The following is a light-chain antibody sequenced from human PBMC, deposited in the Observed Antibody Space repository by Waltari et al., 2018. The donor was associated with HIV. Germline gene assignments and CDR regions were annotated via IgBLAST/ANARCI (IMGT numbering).Light chain of an antibody. CDR3: QQYNHWPWT. Sequence: EIVMTQSPDTLSVSPGVRATLSCRASQSVTTNLAWYQQKPGQAPRLLFYGSSTRATGLPDRFSGSGSGTEFTLTISSLQSEDSAVYYCQQYNHWPWTFGQGTTVEIK. J-gene: IGKJ1*01. V-gene: IGKV3-15*01. CDR2: GSS. CDR1: QSVTTN.